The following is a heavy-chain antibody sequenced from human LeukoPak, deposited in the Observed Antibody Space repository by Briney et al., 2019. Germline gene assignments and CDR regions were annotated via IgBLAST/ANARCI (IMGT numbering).Heavy chain of an antibody. CDR2: IRQDGGEK. J-gene: IGHJ4*01. CDR1: GFTFSSYW. Sequence: GGSLRLSCAIPGFTFSSYWRTWVRQAPGKGLEWVASIRQDGGEKSYVDSEKGRFAISRDNTKNSLYLQINSLRAEDTAMYYCARDGTAPGLYFDLWGQGTLVTVSS. CDR3: ARDGTAPGLYFDL. V-gene: IGHV3-7*01. D-gene: IGHD6-13*01.